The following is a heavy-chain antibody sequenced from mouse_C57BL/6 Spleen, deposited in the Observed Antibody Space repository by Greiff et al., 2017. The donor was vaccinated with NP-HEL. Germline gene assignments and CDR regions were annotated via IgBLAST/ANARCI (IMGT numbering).Heavy chain of an antibody. CDR3: TRSYDGYYPLDY. D-gene: IGHD2-3*01. J-gene: IGHJ2*01. Sequence: VQLQQSGAELVRPGASVTLSCKASGYTFTDYEMHWVKQTPVHGLEWIGAIDPETGGTAYNQKFKGKAILTADKSSSTAYMELRSLTSEDSAVYYCTRSYDGYYPLDYWGQGTTLTVSS. CDR1: GYTFTDYE. CDR2: IDPETGGT. V-gene: IGHV1-15*01.